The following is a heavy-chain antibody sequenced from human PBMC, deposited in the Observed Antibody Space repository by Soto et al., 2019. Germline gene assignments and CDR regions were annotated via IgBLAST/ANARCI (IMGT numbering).Heavy chain of an antibody. D-gene: IGHD3-16*01. CDR2: INAGNGNT. J-gene: IGHJ6*02. V-gene: IGHV1-3*01. Sequence: RASVKVSCKASGYTFTSYAMHWVRQAPGQRLEWMGWINAGNGNTKYSQKFQGRVTITRDTSASTAYMELSSLRSEDTAVYYCARDPPSYYYYYGMDVWGQGTTVTVSS. CDR3: ARDPPSYYYYYGMDV. CDR1: GYTFTSYA.